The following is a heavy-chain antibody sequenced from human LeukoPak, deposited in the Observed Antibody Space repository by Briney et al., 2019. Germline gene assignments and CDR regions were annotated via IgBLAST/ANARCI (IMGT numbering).Heavy chain of an antibody. CDR2: IYPRDGST. Sequence: ASVKVSCKASGHSFTNFAMHWVRQAPGQGLEWMGMIYPRDGSTSYAQKFQGRVTVTRDTSTSTVHMELSGLRSEDTAVYYCARDQEGFDYWGQGTLVTVSS. CDR3: ARDQEGFDY. V-gene: IGHV1-46*01. CDR1: GHSFTNFA. J-gene: IGHJ4*02.